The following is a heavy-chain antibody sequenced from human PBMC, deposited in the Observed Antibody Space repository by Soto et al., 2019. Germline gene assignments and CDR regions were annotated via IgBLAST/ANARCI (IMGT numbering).Heavy chain of an antibody. J-gene: IGHJ4*02. CDR1: GFTVSANY. CDR2: INTGGRT. Sequence: EVQLVESGGGVVQPGGSLRLSCAASGFTVSANYLSWVRQDPGKGLEWVSVINTGGRTDYADSVKGRFTISRDNSKNTLYLQMNSLRVEDTAVYYCARVPGGDFFDYWGQGTLVAVSS. D-gene: IGHD2-21*02. V-gene: IGHV3-66*01. CDR3: ARVPGGDFFDY.